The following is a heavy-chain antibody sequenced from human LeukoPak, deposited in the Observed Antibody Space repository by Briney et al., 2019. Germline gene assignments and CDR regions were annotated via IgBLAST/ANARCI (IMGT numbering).Heavy chain of an antibody. CDR3: VKSMGVNDN. D-gene: IGHD1-26*01. Sequence: GGSLRLSCAASGFTFSRSWMHWVRQGPGKGLMWVSRINIDGTTTDYADPVKGRFTISRDDAKNTLYLQMNSLTVEDTAVYYCVKSMGVNDNWGQGTLVTLSS. CDR2: INIDGTTT. V-gene: IGHV3-74*01. J-gene: IGHJ4*02. CDR1: GFTFSRSW.